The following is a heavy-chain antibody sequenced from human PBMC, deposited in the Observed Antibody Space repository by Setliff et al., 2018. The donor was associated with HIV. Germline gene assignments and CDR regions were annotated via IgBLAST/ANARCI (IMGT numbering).Heavy chain of an antibody. CDR1: GYTFTSYD. V-gene: IGHV1-8*01. Sequence: ASVKVSCKASGYTFTSYDINWVRQATGQGLEWMGWMNPESGNTGYAQKFQGGVTMTRNTSISTAYMELSSLRSEDTAVYYCARGEPPASRSGLLYWGQGMLVTVSS. J-gene: IGHJ4*02. CDR2: MNPESGNT. D-gene: IGHD3-22*01. CDR3: ARGEPPASRSGLLY.